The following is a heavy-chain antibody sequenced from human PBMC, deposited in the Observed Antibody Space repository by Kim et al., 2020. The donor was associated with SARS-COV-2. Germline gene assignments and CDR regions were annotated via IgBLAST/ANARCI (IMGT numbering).Heavy chain of an antibody. CDR1: GFTFSSYA. CDR2: IYCDGSTK. V-gene: IGHV3-30*04. D-gene: IGHD3-10*02. J-gene: IGHJ4*01. Sequence: GGSLRLSCAASGFTFSSYAMHWVRQAPGKGLEWVSVIYCDGSTKYYADSVKGRFTISRDNSKNTLYLQMNSLRAEDTAVYFCARGPPDAAAVRGFGYW. CDR3: ARGPPDAAAVRGFGY.